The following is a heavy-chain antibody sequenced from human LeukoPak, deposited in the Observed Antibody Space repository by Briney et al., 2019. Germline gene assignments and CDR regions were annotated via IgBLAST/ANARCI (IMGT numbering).Heavy chain of an antibody. CDR1: GGSISSGGYY. Sequence: PSQTLSLTCTVSGGSISSGGYYWSWIRQHPGKGLEWIGYIYYSGSTYYNPSLESRVTMSVDTSRNQFSLKLNSVTAADTAVYYCARDRTVITNAVYFYGMDVWGQGTTVTVSS. J-gene: IGHJ6*02. V-gene: IGHV4-31*03. CDR3: ARDRTVITNAVYFYGMDV. CDR2: IYYSGST. D-gene: IGHD4-11*01.